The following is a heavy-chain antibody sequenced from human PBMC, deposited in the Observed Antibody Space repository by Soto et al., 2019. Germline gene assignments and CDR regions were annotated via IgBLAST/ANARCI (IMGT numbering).Heavy chain of an antibody. J-gene: IGHJ4*02. CDR2: ISSSSSTI. V-gene: IGHV3-48*01. D-gene: IGHD1-26*01. CDR3: AAVQGGGATFHF. Sequence: GGSLRLSCAASGFTFSSYSMNWVRQAPGKGLEWVSYISSSSSTIYYADSVKGRFTISRDNAKNSLHLQMSSLTAEDTAVYYCAAVQGGGATFHFWGPGTLVTVSS. CDR1: GFTFSSYS.